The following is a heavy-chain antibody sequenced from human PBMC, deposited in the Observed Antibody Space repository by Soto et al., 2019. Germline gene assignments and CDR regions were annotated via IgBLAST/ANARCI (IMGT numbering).Heavy chain of an antibody. CDR3: ARVTYYYVSGSYYKDYYYGMDV. J-gene: IGHJ6*02. D-gene: IGHD3-10*01. CDR2: INPNSGGT. CDR1: GYTFTGYY. Sequence: GASVKVSCKASGYTFTGYYMHWVRQAPGQGLEWMGWINPNSGGTNYAQKFQGWVTMTRDTSISTAYMELSRLRSDDTAVYYCARVTYYYVSGSYYKDYYYGMDVWGQGTTVTVS. V-gene: IGHV1-2*04.